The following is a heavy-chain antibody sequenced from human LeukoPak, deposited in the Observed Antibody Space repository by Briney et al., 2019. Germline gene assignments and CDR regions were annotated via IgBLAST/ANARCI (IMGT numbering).Heavy chain of an antibody. CDR3: VREAGYCASVCLKSNWFDP. D-gene: IGHD2-21*02. CDR2: ISNGST. Sequence: GGSLRLSCAASGFPFSNHAMSWVRQPPGKGLEWVSAISNGSTYYADSVRGRFTISRDDSRNMVYLQMNSLRDGDTALYYCVREAGYCASVCLKSNWFDPWGQGTLVTVSS. V-gene: IGHV3-23*01. J-gene: IGHJ5*02. CDR1: GFPFSNHA.